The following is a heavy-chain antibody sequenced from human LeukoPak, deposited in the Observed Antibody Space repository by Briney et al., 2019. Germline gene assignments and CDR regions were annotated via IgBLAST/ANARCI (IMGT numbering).Heavy chain of an antibody. Sequence: GSLRVSCAVSGFTVSSNYMTWVRQAPGKGLEWVSLIYSGGSTLYADSVKGRFTISRDISENAVYLQMNSLRADDTAVYYCAREGHTRYFDYWGQGTLVTVSS. CDR2: IYSGGST. J-gene: IGHJ4*02. CDR3: AREGHTRYFDY. V-gene: IGHV3-66*01. CDR1: GFTVSSNY.